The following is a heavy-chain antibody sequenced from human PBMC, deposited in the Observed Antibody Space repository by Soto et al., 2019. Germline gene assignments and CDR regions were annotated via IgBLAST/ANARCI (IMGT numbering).Heavy chain of an antibody. CDR1: GGSFSGYY. Sequence: PSETLSLTCAVYGGSFSGYYWSWIRQPPGKGLEWIGEINHSGSTNYNPSLKSRVTISVDTSKNQFSLKLSSVTAADTAVYSCARLSCSSTGCGPPGMDVWGQGTTVTVSS. CDR3: ARLSCSSTGCGPPGMDV. CDR2: INHSGST. D-gene: IGHD2-2*01. J-gene: IGHJ6*02. V-gene: IGHV4-34*01.